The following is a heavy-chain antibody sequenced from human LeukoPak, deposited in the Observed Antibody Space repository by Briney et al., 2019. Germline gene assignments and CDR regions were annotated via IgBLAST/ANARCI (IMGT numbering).Heavy chain of an antibody. D-gene: IGHD2-2*01. CDR2: ISGSGGST. Sequence: PGGSLRLSCAASGFTFSSYAMSWVRQAPGKGLEWVSAISGSGGSTYYADSVKGRFTISRDNSKNTLYLQMNSLRAEDTAVYYCARGKQYQLLHSALDYWGQGTLVTVSS. CDR3: ARGKQYQLLHSALDY. V-gene: IGHV3-23*01. CDR1: GFTFSSYA. J-gene: IGHJ4*02.